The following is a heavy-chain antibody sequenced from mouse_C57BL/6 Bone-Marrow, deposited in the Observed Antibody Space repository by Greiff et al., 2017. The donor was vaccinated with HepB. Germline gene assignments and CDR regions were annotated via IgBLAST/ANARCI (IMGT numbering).Heavy chain of an antibody. D-gene: IGHD1-1*01. CDR2: ISGGGGNT. V-gene: IGHV5-9*01. J-gene: IGHJ3*01. CDR1: GFTFSSYT. Sequence: EAKLVESGGGLVKPGGSLKLSCAASGFTFSSYTMSWVRQTPEKRLEWVATISGGGGNTYYPDSVKGRFTISRDNAKNTLYLQMSSLRSEDTALYYCARCYGSPSWFAYWGQGTLVTVSA. CDR3: ARCYGSPSWFAY.